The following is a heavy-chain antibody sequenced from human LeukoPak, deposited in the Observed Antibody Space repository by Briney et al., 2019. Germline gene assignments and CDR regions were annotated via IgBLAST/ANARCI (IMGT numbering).Heavy chain of an antibody. D-gene: IGHD6-13*01. J-gene: IGHJ4*02. CDR2: IRYDGSNT. Sequence: GGSLRLSCAASGFTFSSYGMHWVRQAPGKGLEWVAFIRYDGSNTYYADSVKGRFTISRDNSKNTLYLQMNSLRAEDTAVYYCAKGFSSSWYLFDYWGQGTLVTVSS. V-gene: IGHV3-30*02. CDR3: AKGFSSSWYLFDY. CDR1: GFTFSSYG.